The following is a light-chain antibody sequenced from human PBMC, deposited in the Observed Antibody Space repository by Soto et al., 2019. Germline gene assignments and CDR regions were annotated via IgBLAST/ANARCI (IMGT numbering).Light chain of an antibody. CDR2: GAS. V-gene: IGKV3-15*01. CDR3: QQYNGWPIT. J-gene: IGKJ5*01. CDR1: HSVGNN. Sequence: EIGMTQSAGTLSVSPGERFTLSCRARHSVGNNLAWHQQKPGQAPRLLIYGASTRATGFPARFSGSGSGTEFTLTISSLQSEDFAVYYCQQYNGWPITFGQGTRLEI.